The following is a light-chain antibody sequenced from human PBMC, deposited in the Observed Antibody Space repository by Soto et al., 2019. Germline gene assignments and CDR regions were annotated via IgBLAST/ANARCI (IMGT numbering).Light chain of an antibody. CDR1: QSVSSSH. CDR2: GAS. J-gene: IGKJ2*01. Sequence: EIVLTQSPGTLSSSPGERATLSCRASQSVSSSHLAWYQQKPGQAPRLLIYGASSRATGIPDRFSGSGSGTDFTLTISRLEPEHFAVYFCQQYGDSPMYTFGQGTKLEI. CDR3: QQYGDSPMYT. V-gene: IGKV3-20*01.